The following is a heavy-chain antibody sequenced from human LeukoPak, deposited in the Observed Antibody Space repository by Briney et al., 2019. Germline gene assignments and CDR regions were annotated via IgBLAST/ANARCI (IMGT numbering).Heavy chain of an antibody. CDR3: AKDGRSGFYPGVVH. J-gene: IGHJ4*02. D-gene: IGHD3-3*01. Sequence: GGSLRLSCVAAGFPFRTYAMTWVRQAPGTRLEWVSAIGGDGANTHYADSVKGRFTISRDNSNNTLYLHMNSLRADDTAIYYCAKDGRSGFYPGVVHWGRGTLVTVSS. CDR1: GFPFRTYA. CDR2: IGGDGANT. V-gene: IGHV3-23*01.